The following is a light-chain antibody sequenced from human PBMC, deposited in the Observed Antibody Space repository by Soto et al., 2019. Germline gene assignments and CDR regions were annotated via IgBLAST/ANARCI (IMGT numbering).Light chain of an antibody. CDR2: DDD. CDR1: SSNIGGNS. CDR3: GSWDSSLSAYV. Sequence: QSALTQPPSVSAAPVQRVTMSCSGSSSNIGGNSVSWYQQLPGTAPKLLIYDDDKRPSGIPDRFSGSKSGTSATLGITGFQTGDEADYYCGSWDSSLSAYVFGTGTKVTVL. J-gene: IGLJ1*01. V-gene: IGLV1-51*01.